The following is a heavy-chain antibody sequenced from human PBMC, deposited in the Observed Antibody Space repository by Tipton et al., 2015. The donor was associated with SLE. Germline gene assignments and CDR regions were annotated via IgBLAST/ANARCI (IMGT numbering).Heavy chain of an antibody. V-gene: IGHV4-59*11. Sequence: LRLSCTFSCGSISSLYWSWIRQPPGEGLEWFGYIYYSGKTDYNPSLKSRVTISVDTSKNQFSLKLSSVTAADTAVYYCARQSDTTMVAYFDSWGQGTVVTVSS. D-gene: IGHD5-18*01. CDR1: CGSISSLY. CDR2: IYYSGKT. J-gene: IGHJ4*02. CDR3: ARQSDTTMVAYFDS.